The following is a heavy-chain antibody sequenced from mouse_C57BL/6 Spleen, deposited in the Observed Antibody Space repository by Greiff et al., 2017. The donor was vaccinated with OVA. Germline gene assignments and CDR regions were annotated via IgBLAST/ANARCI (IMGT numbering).Heavy chain of an antibody. CDR3: AEMGETAQATRAMDY. CDR1: GFSLTSYG. D-gene: IGHD3-2*02. V-gene: IGHV2-2*01. CDR2: IWSGGST. Sequence: VQLKESGPGLVQPSQSLSITCTVSGFSLTSYGVHWVRQSPGKGLEWLGVIWSGGSTDYNAAFISRLSISKDNSKSQVFFKMNSLQADDTAIYYCAEMGETAQATRAMDYWGQGTSVTVSS. J-gene: IGHJ4*01.